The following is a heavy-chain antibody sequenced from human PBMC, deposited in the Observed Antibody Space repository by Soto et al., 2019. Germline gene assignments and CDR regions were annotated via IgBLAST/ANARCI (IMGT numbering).Heavy chain of an antibody. Sequence: SGPTLVNPTQTLTLTCTFPGFSLSTSGMCVSWIRQPPGKALEWLALIDWDDDKYYSTSLKTRLTISKDTSKNQVVLTMTNMDPVATATYHCARRDYYGLYGMDVWGQGTTVTVSS. D-gene: IGHD3-10*01. J-gene: IGHJ6*02. V-gene: IGHV2-70*12. CDR2: IDWDDDK. CDR3: ARRDYYGLYGMDV. CDR1: GFSLSTSGMC.